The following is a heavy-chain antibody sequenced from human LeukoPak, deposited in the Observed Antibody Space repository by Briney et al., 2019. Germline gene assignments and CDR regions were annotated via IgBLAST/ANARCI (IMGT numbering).Heavy chain of an antibody. D-gene: IGHD3-10*01. J-gene: IGHJ5*02. CDR2: IHYSGST. CDR1: GGSISSYY. V-gene: IGHV4-59*01. CDR3: ARGPPGGRFGP. Sequence: SETLSLTCTVSGGSISSYYWTWIRQPPGKGLEWIGYIHYSGSTNYNPSLKSRVTMSVDTSKNQFSLKLSSVTAADTAVYYCARGPPGGRFGPWGQGTLVTVSS.